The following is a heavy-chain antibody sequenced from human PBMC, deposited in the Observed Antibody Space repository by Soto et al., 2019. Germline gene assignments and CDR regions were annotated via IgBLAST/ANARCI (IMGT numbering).Heavy chain of an antibody. CDR2: IYYSGST. V-gene: IGHV4-30-4*01. J-gene: IGHJ6*02. CDR3: ASDDIRAGMDV. D-gene: IGHD5-12*01. Sequence: PSEPLSLTCTVSGGSIISGDYYWSWIRQPPGKGLEWIGYIYYSGSTYYNPSLKSRVTISVDTSKNQFSLKLSSVTAADTAVYYCASDDIRAGMDVWGQGTTVTGSS. CDR1: GGSIISGDYY.